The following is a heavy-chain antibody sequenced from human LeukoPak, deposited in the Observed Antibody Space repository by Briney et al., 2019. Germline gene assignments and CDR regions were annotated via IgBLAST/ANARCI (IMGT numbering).Heavy chain of an antibody. Sequence: PSETLSLTCTVSGDSISSSYWSWIRQSPGKGLEWIGYFYDTVRTKYNPSLKRRVIISTDKSKNQLSLKLNSVTAADTAVYYCARHGAFFTRGFCSNSNCYVDGLQTWGQGIVVSVSS. V-gene: IGHV4-59*08. J-gene: IGHJ3*01. CDR3: ARHGAFFTRGFCSNSNCYVDGLQT. D-gene: IGHD2-2*01. CDR1: GDSISSSY. CDR2: FYDTVRT.